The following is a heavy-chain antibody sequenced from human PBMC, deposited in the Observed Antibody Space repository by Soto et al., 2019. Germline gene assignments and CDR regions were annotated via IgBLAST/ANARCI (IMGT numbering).Heavy chain of an antibody. CDR2: ISGSGGST. J-gene: IGHJ4*02. CDR3: EKDLQQQLPTRPVDY. CDR1: GFTFSSYA. Sequence: GGSLRLSCAASGFTFSSYAMSWVRQAPGKGLEWVSAISGSGGSTYYADSVKGRFTISRDNSKNTLYLQMNSLRAEDTAVYYCEKDLQQQLPTRPVDYWGQGTLVTVSS. V-gene: IGHV3-23*01. D-gene: IGHD6-13*01.